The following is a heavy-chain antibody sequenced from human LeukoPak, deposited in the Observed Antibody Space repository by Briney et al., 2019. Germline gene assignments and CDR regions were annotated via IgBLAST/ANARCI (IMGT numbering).Heavy chain of an antibody. Sequence: SETLSLTCGVSGGAITNYYWNWIRQAPGKGLEWLGYIYYTGSTTYNPSVKSRITISLDTSKKQISLKLRSVTAADTAVYYCARFPTTTVTPLDYWGQGTLVTVSS. CDR3: ARFPTTTVTPLDY. D-gene: IGHD4-11*01. V-gene: IGHV4-59*01. J-gene: IGHJ4*02. CDR2: IYYTGST. CDR1: GGAITNYY.